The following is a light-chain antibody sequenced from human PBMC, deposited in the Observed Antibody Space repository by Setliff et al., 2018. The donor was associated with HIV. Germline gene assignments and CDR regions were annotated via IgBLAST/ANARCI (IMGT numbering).Light chain of an antibody. CDR3: ASWDDSLKVYV. Sequence: SVLTQSPSVFGTPGQRVTISCSGSNSNIGTTTVNWYQRLPGAAPKLIIYTNSHRPSGVPDRFSGSKSGTSASLAISGLRSEDEAEYYCASWDDSLKVYVFGSGTKVTVL. CDR2: TNS. CDR1: NSNIGTTT. V-gene: IGLV1-44*01. J-gene: IGLJ1*01.